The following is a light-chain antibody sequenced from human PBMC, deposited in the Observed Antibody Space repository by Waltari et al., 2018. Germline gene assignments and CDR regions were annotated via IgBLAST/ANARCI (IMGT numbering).Light chain of an antibody. CDR2: GAS. Sequence: ELVMTQSPATLSVSPGERATLACRASQSVSSNLAWYQQKPGQGPRLLIYGASTRATGIPARFSGSGSGTEFTLTISSLQSEDFAVYYCQQYNNWPGTFGQGTKVEIK. CDR3: QQYNNWPGT. J-gene: IGKJ1*01. CDR1: QSVSSN. V-gene: IGKV3-15*01.